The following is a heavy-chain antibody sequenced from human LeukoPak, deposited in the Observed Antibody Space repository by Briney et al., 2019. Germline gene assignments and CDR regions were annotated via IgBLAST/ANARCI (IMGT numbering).Heavy chain of an antibody. D-gene: IGHD3-22*01. J-gene: IGHJ4*02. CDR3: ARVSSYCDSSGYVGY. CDR1: GYSISSGYY. Sequence: SETLSLTCTVSGYSISSGYYWGWIRQPPGKGLEWIGSIYHSGSTYYNPSLKSRVTISVDTSKNQFSLKLSSVTAADTAVYYCARVSSYCDSSGYVGYWGQGTLVTVSS. V-gene: IGHV4-38-2*02. CDR2: IYHSGST.